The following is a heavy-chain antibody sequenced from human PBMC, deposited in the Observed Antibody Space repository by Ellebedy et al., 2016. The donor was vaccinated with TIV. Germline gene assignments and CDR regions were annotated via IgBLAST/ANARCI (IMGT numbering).Heavy chain of an antibody. CDR3: ARDPPPPYCGGDCYLFDY. V-gene: IGHV1-2*02. D-gene: IGHD2-21*02. Sequence: AASVKVSCKASGYTFTGYYMHWVRQAPGQGLEWMGWINPNSGGTNYAQKFQGRVTMTRDTSISTAYMELSRLRSDDTAVYYCARDPPPPYCGGDCYLFDYWGQGTLVTVSS. CDR2: INPNSGGT. CDR1: GYTFTGYY. J-gene: IGHJ4*02.